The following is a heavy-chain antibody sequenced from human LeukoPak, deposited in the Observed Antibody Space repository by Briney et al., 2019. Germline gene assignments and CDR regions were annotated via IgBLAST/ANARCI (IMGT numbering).Heavy chain of an antibody. CDR1: GFTFSSYA. V-gene: IGHV3-23*01. CDR2: ISGSGGST. CDR3: AKDYQDYYDSSGYSPFGY. J-gene: IGHJ4*02. D-gene: IGHD3-22*01. Sequence: GGSLRLSCAASGFTFSSYAMSWVRQASGKGLEWVSAISGSGGSTYYADSVKGRFTISRDNSKNTLYLQMNSLRAEDTAVYYCAKDYQDYYDSSGYSPFGYWGQGTLVTVS.